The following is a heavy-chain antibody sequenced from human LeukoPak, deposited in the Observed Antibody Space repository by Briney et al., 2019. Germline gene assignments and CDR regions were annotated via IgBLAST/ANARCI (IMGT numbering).Heavy chain of an antibody. CDR1: GFTFSSYA. D-gene: IGHD4-17*01. CDR2: ISGSGGST. V-gene: IGHV3-23*01. Sequence: PGGSLRLSCAASGFTFSSYAMSWVRQAPGKGLEWVSAISGSGGSTYYADSVKGRFTISRDNAKNSLYLQMNSLRAEDTAVYYCARVNGDIDAFDIWGQGTMVTVSS. J-gene: IGHJ3*02. CDR3: ARVNGDIDAFDI.